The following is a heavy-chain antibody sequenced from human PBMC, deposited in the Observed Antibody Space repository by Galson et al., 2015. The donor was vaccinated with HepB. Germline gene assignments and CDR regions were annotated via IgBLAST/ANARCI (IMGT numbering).Heavy chain of an antibody. CDR3: ARASSYGYKWGGAFDI. CDR2: INPNSGGT. V-gene: IGHV1-2*04. D-gene: IGHD5-24*01. Sequence: SVKVSCKASGYTFTGYYMHWVRQAPGQGLEWMGWINPNSGGTNYAQKFQGWVTMTRDTSISTAYMELSRLRSDDTAVYYCARASSYGYKWGGAFDIWGQGTMVTVSS. CDR1: GYTFTGYY. J-gene: IGHJ3*02.